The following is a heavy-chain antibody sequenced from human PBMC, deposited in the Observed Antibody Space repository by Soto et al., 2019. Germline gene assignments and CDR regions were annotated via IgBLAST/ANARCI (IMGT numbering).Heavy chain of an antibody. CDR3: ARDKYSSTSWNWFDP. D-gene: IGHD2-2*01. Sequence: QVQLVQSGAEVKKPGASVKVSCKASGYTFTSYAMHWVRQAPGQRLEWMGWINAGNGNTKYLQKFQGRVTITRDTSASTAYMELSSLRSEDTAVYYCARDKYSSTSWNWFDPWGQGTLVTVSS. J-gene: IGHJ5*02. CDR1: GYTFTSYA. CDR2: INAGNGNT. V-gene: IGHV1-3*01.